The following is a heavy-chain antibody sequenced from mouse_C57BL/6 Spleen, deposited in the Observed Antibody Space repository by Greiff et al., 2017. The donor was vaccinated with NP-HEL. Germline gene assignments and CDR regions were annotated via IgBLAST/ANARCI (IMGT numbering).Heavy chain of an antibody. V-gene: IGHV1-64*01. D-gene: IGHD2-5*01. J-gene: IGHJ4*01. CDR1: GYTFTSYW. CDR2: IHPNSGST. Sequence: VKLQQPGAELVKPGASVKLSCKASGYTFTSYWMHWVKQRPGQGLEWIGMIHPNSGSTNYNEKFKSKATLTVDKSSSTAYMQLSSLTSEDSAVYYCARQAYYSNHYAMDYWGQGTSVTVSS. CDR3: ARQAYYSNHYAMDY.